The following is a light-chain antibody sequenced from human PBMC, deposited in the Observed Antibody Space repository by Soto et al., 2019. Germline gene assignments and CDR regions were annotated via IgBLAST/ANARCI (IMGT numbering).Light chain of an antibody. CDR2: KAF. V-gene: IGKV1-5*03. CDR3: QQCHNSPLT. CDR1: QSIDSW. Sequence: DIQHPHYPSTLSTSVRDRVTITCRASQSIDSWLDWYQQKPGEAPKLLIYKAFSLESGVPSRFSGSGSGTEFTLTISSLQPDDFATYYCQQCHNSPLTFGVGTKVDI. J-gene: IGKJ4*01.